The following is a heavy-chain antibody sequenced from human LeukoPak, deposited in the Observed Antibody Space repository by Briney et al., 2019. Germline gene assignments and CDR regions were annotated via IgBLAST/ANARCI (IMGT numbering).Heavy chain of an antibody. J-gene: IGHJ2*01. Sequence: GGSLRLSCAVSGFNFDDYAMHWVRQAPGRGLEWVSGINWKTGNGIYADSVKGRFTISRDNAKNSLYLQMSSLRAEDTVLYYCTRRAARWQFDLWGRGTLLTASS. CDR1: GFNFDDYA. D-gene: IGHD5-24*01. CDR2: INWKTGNG. CDR3: TRRAARWQFDL. V-gene: IGHV3-9*01.